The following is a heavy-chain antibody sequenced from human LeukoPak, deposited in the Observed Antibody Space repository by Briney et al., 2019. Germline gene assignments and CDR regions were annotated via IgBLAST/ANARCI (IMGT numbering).Heavy chain of an antibody. J-gene: IGHJ6*02. CDR2: ISYDGSNK. CDR3: AKAFTDSYYYYGMDV. V-gene: IGHV3-30*18. CDR1: GFTVSSNY. D-gene: IGHD3-22*01. Sequence: PGGSMRLSCAASGFTVSSNYMSRVRQAPGKGLEWVAVISYDGSNKHYADSVKGRFTISRDNSKNSLYLQMNSLRAEDTAVYYCAKAFTDSYYYYGMDVWGQGTTVTVSS.